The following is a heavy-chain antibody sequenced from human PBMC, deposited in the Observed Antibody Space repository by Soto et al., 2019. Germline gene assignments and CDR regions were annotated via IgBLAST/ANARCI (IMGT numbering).Heavy chain of an antibody. CDR1: GFTFSSYA. V-gene: IGHV3-23*01. CDR3: AKTHYDILDY. CDR2: ISGSGGST. Sequence: GGSLRLSCAASGFTFSSYAMNWVRQAPGKGLEWVSVISGSGGSTYYADSVKGRFTISRDNSKDTLYLQMNSLRAEDTAIYYCAKTHYDILDYWGQGTLVTVSS. J-gene: IGHJ4*02. D-gene: IGHD3-9*01.